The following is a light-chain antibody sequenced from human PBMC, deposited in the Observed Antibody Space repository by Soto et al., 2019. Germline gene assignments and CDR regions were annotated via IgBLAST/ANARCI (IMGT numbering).Light chain of an antibody. CDR3: QQSFTSPHT. CDR1: QTISTY. V-gene: IGKV1-39*01. CDR2: AAS. Sequence: DIQMTQSPSSLSASVGGRVTITCRASQTISTYLNWYQQTPGRAPALLISAASTLQSGVPSRFSGSGSGTEFTLTISRLQPQDFATYYCQQSFTSPHTFGQGTKLEIK. J-gene: IGKJ2*01.